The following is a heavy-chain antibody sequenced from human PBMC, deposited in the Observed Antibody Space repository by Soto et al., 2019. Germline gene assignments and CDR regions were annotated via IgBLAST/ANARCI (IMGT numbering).Heavy chain of an antibody. V-gene: IGHV1-69*06. J-gene: IGHJ6*02. Sequence: QVQLVQSGAEVKKPGSSVKVSCKASGGTFSSYAISWVRQAPGQGLEWMGGIIPIFGTANYAQKVQGRVTITEDKSTSTDYMELSSLRSEDTAVYYCAREEGYCSGGSCYSGLGMDVWGQGTTVTVSS. CDR2: IIPIFGTA. CDR3: AREEGYCSGGSCYSGLGMDV. CDR1: GGTFSSYA. D-gene: IGHD2-15*01.